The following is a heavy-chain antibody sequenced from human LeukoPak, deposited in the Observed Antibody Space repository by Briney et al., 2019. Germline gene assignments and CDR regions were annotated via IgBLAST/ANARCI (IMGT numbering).Heavy chain of an antibody. CDR2: IQYDETDK. V-gene: IGHV3-30*02. CDR1: GFTFSSYA. D-gene: IGHD1-14*01. J-gene: IGHJ4*02. Sequence: GGSLRLSCAASGFTFSSYAMNWVRQAPGKGLEWVAFIQYDETDKFYADSVKGRFTISRDNSKSALYLQMNSLRTEDTAIYYCAKDQKLEPFHYWGQGTLVTVSS. CDR3: AKDQKLEPFHY.